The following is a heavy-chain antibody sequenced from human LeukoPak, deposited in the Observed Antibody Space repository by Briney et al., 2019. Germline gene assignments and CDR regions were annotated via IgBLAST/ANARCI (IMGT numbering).Heavy chain of an antibody. CDR3: ARFIDEIDNWFDP. J-gene: IGHJ5*02. V-gene: IGHV4-59*01. CDR2: IYYSGST. Sequence: SETLSLTCTVSGGSISSYYWSWIRQPPGKGLEWIGYIYYSGSTNYNPSLKSRVTISVDTSKNQFSLKLSSVIAADTAVYYCARFIDEIDNWFDPWGQGTLVTVSS. D-gene: IGHD3-16*02. CDR1: GGSISSYY.